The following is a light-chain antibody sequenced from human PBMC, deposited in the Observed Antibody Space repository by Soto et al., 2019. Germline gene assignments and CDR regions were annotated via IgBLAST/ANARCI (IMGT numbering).Light chain of an antibody. V-gene: IGKV3-20*01. Sequence: EVMLPRSPGTQSLSRGDRASLSFRASQNLSRYFLAWYQHKPVQAPRLLISGASRRATGIPDRFSGAGSGTDFTLTISRLEPEDFALYYCQQHDISLITFGQGSQLAIK. CDR1: QNLSRYF. J-gene: IGKJ5*01. CDR3: QQHDISLIT. CDR2: GAS.